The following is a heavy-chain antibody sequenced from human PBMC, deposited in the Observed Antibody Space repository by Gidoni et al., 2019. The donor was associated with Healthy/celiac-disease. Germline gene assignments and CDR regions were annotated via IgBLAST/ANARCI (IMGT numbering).Heavy chain of an antibody. V-gene: IGHV4-34*01. J-gene: IGHJ2*01. CDR2: INHSGST. D-gene: IGHD3-10*01. CDR1: GGSFSGYY. CDR3: ARGHHYYGSGSRSYWYFDL. Sequence: QVQLQQWGAGLLKPSETLSLTCAVYGGSFSGYYWSWIRQPPGKGLEWIGEINHSGSTNYNPSLKSRVTISVDTSKNQFSLKLSSVTAADTAVYYCARGHHYYGSGSRSYWYFDLWGRGTLVTVSS.